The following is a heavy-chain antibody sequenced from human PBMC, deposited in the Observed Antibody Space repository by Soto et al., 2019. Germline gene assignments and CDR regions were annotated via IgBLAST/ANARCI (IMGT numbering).Heavy chain of an antibody. CDR3: ARDGGFGSRGYYGMDV. CDR1: GGSISNYY. D-gene: IGHD3-10*01. J-gene: IGHJ6*01. Sequence: QVQLQESGPGLVKPSETLSLTCTVSGGSISNYYWSWIRQPPGKGLEWIGHIYYNGGTNYNPSLKSRVTISVDRSRNQFSLKLTSVTAADTAVYYCARDGGFGSRGYYGMDVW. CDR2: IYYNGGT. V-gene: IGHV4-59*01.